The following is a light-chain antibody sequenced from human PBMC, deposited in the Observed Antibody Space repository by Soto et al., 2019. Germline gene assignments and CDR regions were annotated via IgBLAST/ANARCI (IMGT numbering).Light chain of an antibody. CDR2: DAS. Sequence: EIVLTQSPATLSLSPGERATLSCRASQSVSSYLAWYQQKPGQAPRLLIYDASNRATGIPARFSGSGSGTDFTLTISSLEPEDFAVSSCQQRSNWRTFGQGTKV. V-gene: IGKV3-11*01. J-gene: IGKJ1*01. CDR1: QSVSSY. CDR3: QQRSNWRT.